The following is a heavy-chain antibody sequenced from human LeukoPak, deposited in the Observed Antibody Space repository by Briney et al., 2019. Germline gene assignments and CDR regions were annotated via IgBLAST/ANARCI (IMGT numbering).Heavy chain of an antibody. CDR2: ISGSGGST. V-gene: IGHV3-23*01. CDR3: AKDLSCFRWPLKRSCIAAASDP. D-gene: IGHD6-13*01. CDR1: GFTFSSYG. Sequence: GGSLRLSCAASGFTFSSYGMSWVRQAPGKGLEWVSAISGSGGSTYYADSVKGRFTISRDNSKNTLYLQMNSLGAEDTAVYYCAKDLSCFRWPLKRSCIAAASDPWGQGTLVTVSS. J-gene: IGHJ5*02.